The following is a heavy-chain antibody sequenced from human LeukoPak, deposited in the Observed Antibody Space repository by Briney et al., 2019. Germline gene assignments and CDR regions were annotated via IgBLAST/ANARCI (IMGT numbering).Heavy chain of an antibody. Sequence: GSLRLSFAAPGFTLSNFAMHWGRPAPGQGLGWVGGITLDGSNKYYADSVKGRFTISRDNSKNTLYLQMNSLRAEDTAVYYCARLGGSQLELRGPIYYYYGMDVWGQGTTVTVSS. J-gene: IGHJ6*02. V-gene: IGHV3-30-3*01. CDR3: ARLGGSQLELRGPIYYYYGMDV. CDR1: GFTLSNFA. CDR2: ITLDGSNK. D-gene: IGHD1-7*01.